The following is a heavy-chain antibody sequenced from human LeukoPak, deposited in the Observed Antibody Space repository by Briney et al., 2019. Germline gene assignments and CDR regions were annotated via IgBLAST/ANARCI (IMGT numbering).Heavy chain of an antibody. CDR3: ARYNWNYSDAFDI. J-gene: IGHJ3*02. CDR1: GGSISSYY. Sequence: SETLSLTCTVSGGSISSYYWSWIRQPPGKGLEWIGYIYTSGSTNYNPSLKSRVTISVDTSKNQFSLKLSSVTAADMAVYYCARYNWNYSDAFDIWGQGTMVTVSS. CDR2: IYTSGST. V-gene: IGHV4-4*09. D-gene: IGHD1-7*01.